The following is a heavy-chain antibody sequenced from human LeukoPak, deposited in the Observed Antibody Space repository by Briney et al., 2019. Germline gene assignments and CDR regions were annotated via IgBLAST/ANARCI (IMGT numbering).Heavy chain of an antibody. CDR3: ARDGFDY. J-gene: IGHJ4*02. Sequence: PGGSLRLSCAASGFTFSSYAMHWVRQAPGKGLEYVSAISSNEDSIYYANSVKGRFTISRDNSKNTLYLHMGSLRAEDMAVYYCARDGFDYWGQGTLVTVSS. CDR1: GFTFSSYA. V-gene: IGHV3-64*01. CDR2: ISSNEDSI.